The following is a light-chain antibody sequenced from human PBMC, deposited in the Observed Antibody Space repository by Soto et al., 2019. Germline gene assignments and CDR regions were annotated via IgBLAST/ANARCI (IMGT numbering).Light chain of an antibody. J-gene: IGKJ1*01. CDR2: GAT. CDR3: EQYETSPPWT. CDR1: QSFSGSN. V-gene: IGKV3-20*01. Sequence: EIVLSQSPGTLSLSPGERATLSCRASQSFSGSNLAWYQQKPGQAPRLLIYGATSRATGIPDRFSVSGSGRDFTCISSNLEPEDMAVYYCEQYETSPPWTVCQGTQVVIK.